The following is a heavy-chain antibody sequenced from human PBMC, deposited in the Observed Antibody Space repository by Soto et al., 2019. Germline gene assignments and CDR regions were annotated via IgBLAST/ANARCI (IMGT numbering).Heavy chain of an antibody. D-gene: IGHD6-13*01. V-gene: IGHV3-23*01. CDR3: AKTKLGYSSSWYDYKSVAFDI. CDR2: ISGSGGST. J-gene: IGHJ3*02. CDR1: GFTFSSYA. Sequence: EVQLLESGGGLVQPGGSLRLSCAASGFTFSSYAMSWVRQAPGKGLEWVSAISGSGGSTYYADSVKGRFTISRDNSKNTLYLQMNSLRAEDTAVYYCAKTKLGYSSSWYDYKSVAFDIWGQGTMVTVSS.